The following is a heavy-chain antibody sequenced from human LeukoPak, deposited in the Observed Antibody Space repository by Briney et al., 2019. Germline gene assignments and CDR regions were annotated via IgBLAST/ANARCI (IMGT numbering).Heavy chain of an antibody. CDR2: ISGRGNTI. CDR1: GFTFHLYN. CDR3: ARDPPALEDFDY. J-gene: IGHJ4*02. Sequence: GGSLRLSCATSGFTFHLYNMNWVRQAPGKGLEWVSYISGRGNTIKYADSVKGRFTISRDNGKNSLYLHMSSLRAEDTAVYYCARDPPALEDFDYWGQGTQVTVSS. V-gene: IGHV3-48*03.